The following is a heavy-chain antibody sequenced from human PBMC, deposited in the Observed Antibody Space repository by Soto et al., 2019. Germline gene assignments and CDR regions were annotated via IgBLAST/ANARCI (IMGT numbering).Heavy chain of an antibody. V-gene: IGHV1-3*01. D-gene: IGHD3-22*01. CDR1: GFTFSSYA. CDR3: ARDPNDSSAYYHHYYYGMDV. Sequence: GGSLRLSCAASGFTFSSYAMSWVRQAPGQRLEWTGWINAGNGNTKYSEKFQGRVTITRDTSASTAYLELSSLRSEDTAVYYCARDPNDSSAYYHHYYYGMDVWGQGTTVTVSS. CDR2: INAGNGNT. J-gene: IGHJ6*02.